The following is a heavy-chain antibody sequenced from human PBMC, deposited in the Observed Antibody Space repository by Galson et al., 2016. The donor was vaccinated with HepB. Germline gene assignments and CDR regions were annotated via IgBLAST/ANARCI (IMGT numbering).Heavy chain of an antibody. CDR1: GDSVSSNVAA. D-gene: IGHD5/OR15-5a*01. CDR2: AYYRSKWYT. J-gene: IGHJ6*02. V-gene: IGHV6-1*01. CDR3: ARAGGKHSVYGNGMDV. Sequence: CAISGDSVSSNVAAWNWIRQSPSRGLEWLGRAYYRSKWYTEYAVSVKGRITINPDTSENQFSLQLMSVIPEDTAVYFCARAGGKHSVYGNGMDVWGQGTTVIVSS.